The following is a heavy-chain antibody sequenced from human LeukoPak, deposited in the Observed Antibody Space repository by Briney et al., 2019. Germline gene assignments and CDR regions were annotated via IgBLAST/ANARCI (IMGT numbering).Heavy chain of an antibody. J-gene: IGHJ4*02. V-gene: IGHV1-8*01. CDR3: ARAPHSYGFDY. D-gene: IGHD4-17*01. CDR1: GYTFTSYD. CDR2: MNPNSGNT. Sequence: ALVKVSCKASGYTFTSYDINWVRQATGQGLEWMGWMNPNSGNTGYAQKFQGRVTMTRNTSISTAYMGLSGLRSEDTAVYYCARAPHSYGFDYWGQGTLVTVPS.